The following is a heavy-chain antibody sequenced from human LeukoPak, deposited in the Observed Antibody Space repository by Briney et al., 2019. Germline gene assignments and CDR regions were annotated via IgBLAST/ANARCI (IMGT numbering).Heavy chain of an antibody. CDR2: IYYSGST. CDR1: GGSISSSSYY. Sequence: SETLSLTCTVSGGSISSSSYYWGWIRQPPGKGLEWIGSIYYSGSTYYNPSLKSRVTISVDTSKNQFSLKLSSVTAADTAVYYCARGLAYYYDSSGYYPNNWFDPWGQGTLVTVSS. V-gene: IGHV4-39*07. D-gene: IGHD3-22*01. J-gene: IGHJ5*02. CDR3: ARGLAYYYDSSGYYPNNWFDP.